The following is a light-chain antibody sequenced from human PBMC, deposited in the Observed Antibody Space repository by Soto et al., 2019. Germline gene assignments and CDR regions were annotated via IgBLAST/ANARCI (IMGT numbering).Light chain of an antibody. CDR3: SSYTGSSTLYV. Sequence: QSALTQPASVSGSPGQSITISCTGTSSDIGGYDYVSWYQQHPGKVPKLMIFEVSNRPSGVSYRFSGSKSGNTASLTISGLQAEDEADYYCSSYTGSSTLYVFGTGTMVTVL. CDR2: EVS. V-gene: IGLV2-14*01. J-gene: IGLJ1*01. CDR1: SSDIGGYDY.